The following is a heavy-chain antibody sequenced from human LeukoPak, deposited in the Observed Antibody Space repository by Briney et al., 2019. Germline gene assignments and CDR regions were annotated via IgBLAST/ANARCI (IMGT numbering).Heavy chain of an antibody. D-gene: IGHD3-10*01. Sequence: ASVKVSCKASGYTFTSYAMHWVRQAPGQGLEWMGWINTNTGNPTYAQGFTGRFVFSLDTSVSTAYLQISSLKAEDTAVYYCAREGPMVRGSTTPPFDYWGQGTLVTVSS. CDR3: AREGPMVRGSTTPPFDY. CDR1: GYTFTSYA. J-gene: IGHJ4*02. CDR2: INTNTGNP. V-gene: IGHV7-4-1*02.